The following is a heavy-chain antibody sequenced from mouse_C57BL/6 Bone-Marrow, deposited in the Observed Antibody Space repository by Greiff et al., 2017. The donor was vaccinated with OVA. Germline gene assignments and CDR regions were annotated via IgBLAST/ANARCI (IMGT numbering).Heavy chain of an antibody. CDR3: ARDRGYYGSIEYWYAMDY. J-gene: IGHJ4*01. Sequence: EVMLVESGGGLVKPGGSLKLSCAASGFTFSSSAMSWVRQTPEKRLEWVATISDGGSYTYYPDNVKGRFTLSRDNAKHNLYLQMSHLKSEDTAMYYCARDRGYYGSIEYWYAMDYWGQGTSVTVSS. CDR1: GFTFSSSA. D-gene: IGHD1-1*01. CDR2: ISDGGSYT. V-gene: IGHV5-4*01.